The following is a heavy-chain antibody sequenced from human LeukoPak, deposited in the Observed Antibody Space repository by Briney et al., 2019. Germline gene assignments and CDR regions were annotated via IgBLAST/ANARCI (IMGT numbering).Heavy chain of an antibody. CDR2: IKSKIGGATA. D-gene: IGHD3-10*01. CDR1: GITFSTAW. Sequence: PGGSLRLSCAASGITFSTAWMSWFRQAPGKGLEWVGRIKSKIGGATADYAAPVKDRFTISRDDSNNTLYLQMNSLKTEDTAVYYCATDRAWFDPWGQGTLVTVSS. V-gene: IGHV3-15*01. J-gene: IGHJ5*02. CDR3: ATDRAWFDP.